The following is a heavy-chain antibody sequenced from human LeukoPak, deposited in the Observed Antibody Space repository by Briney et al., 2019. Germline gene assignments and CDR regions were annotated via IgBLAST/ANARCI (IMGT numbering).Heavy chain of an antibody. J-gene: IGHJ6*02. V-gene: IGHV3-30*18. D-gene: IGHD6-6*01. CDR3: AKDRRMMSSQYGMDV. CDR1: GFTFWSYG. Sequence: GRSQRLSCTASGFTFWSYGIHWVRQAPGKGLEWVAVISYDGNHEVYADSVKGRFTVSRDNSLNTVYLQMNSLSTEDTAVFYCAKDRRMMSSQYGMDVWGQGTTVTVSS. CDR2: ISYDGNHE.